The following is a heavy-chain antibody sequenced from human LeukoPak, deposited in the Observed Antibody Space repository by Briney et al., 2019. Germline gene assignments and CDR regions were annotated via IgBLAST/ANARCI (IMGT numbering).Heavy chain of an antibody. CDR1: GGSFSGYY. J-gene: IGHJ5*02. CDR3: ARGTYCSGGSCYFRIHNWFVP. CDR2: INHSGST. Sequence: SETLSLTCAVYGGSFSGYYWSWIRQPPGKGLEWIGEINHSGSTNYNPSLKSRVTISVDTSKNQFSLKLSSVTAADTAVYYCARGTYCSGGSCYFRIHNWFVPWGQGTLVTVSS. V-gene: IGHV4-34*01. D-gene: IGHD2-15*01.